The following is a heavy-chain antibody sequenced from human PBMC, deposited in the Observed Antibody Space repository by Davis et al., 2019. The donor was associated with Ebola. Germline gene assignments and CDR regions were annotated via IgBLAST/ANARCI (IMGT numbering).Heavy chain of an antibody. J-gene: IGHJ6*04. CDR3: ARGWLRAGMDV. D-gene: IGHD5-18*01. CDR2: TYYSSKWYN. Sequence: LRLSCAISGDSMSRNIPAWNWIRQSPSRGLEWLGRTYYSSKWYNDYAVSVKSRITINPDTSKNQFSLQLNSVTPEDTALYYCARGWLRAGMDVWGEGTTVTVSS. V-gene: IGHV6-1*01. CDR1: GDSMSRNIPA.